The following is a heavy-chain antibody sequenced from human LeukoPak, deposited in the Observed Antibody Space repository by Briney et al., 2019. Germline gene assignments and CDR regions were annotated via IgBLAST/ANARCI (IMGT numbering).Heavy chain of an antibody. D-gene: IGHD3-22*01. CDR1: GFTFEDYG. V-gene: IGHV3-20*04. Sequence: PVGSLRLSCAASGFTFEDYGTSWVRQAPGKGLEWVAGIRRNGGTTGHADSVKGRFTTSRDNAEKSLFLQMKTLRAEDAALYYCARDERYYDGRYYPYAFDIWGQGTMVTGYS. CDR2: IRRNGGTT. J-gene: IGHJ3*02. CDR3: ARDERYYDGRYYPYAFDI.